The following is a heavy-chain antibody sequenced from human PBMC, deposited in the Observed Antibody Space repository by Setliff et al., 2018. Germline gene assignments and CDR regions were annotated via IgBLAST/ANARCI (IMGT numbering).Heavy chain of an antibody. J-gene: IGHJ6*02. D-gene: IGHD5-18*01. V-gene: IGHV4-59*02. CDR2: IYHNGNT. Sequence: SETLSLTCTVSGGSVSPYFWSWIRQPPGKGLQWIGYIYHNGNTNFNPSLKSRVNMSVDTSKNQFALNLRSVTAADAAVYYCVRDRTAYSYGLDVWGQGTTVTVSS. CDR3: VRDRTAYSYGLDV. CDR1: GGSVSPYF.